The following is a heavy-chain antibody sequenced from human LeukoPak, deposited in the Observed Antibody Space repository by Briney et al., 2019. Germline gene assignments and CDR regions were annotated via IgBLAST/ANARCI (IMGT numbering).Heavy chain of an antibody. CDR3: ARNGVGYCSSTSCSDAFDI. J-gene: IGHJ3*02. V-gene: IGHV4-34*01. CDR2: INHSGST. CDR1: GGSFSGYN. Sequence: SETLSLTCAVYGGSFSGYNWSWIRQPPGKGLEWIGEINHSGSTNYNPSLKSRVTISVDTSKNQFSLKLSSVTAADTAVYYCARNGVGYCSSTSCSDAFDIWGQGTMVTVSS. D-gene: IGHD2-2*01.